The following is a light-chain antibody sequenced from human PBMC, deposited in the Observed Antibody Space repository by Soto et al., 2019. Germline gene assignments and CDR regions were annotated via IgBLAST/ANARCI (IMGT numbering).Light chain of an antibody. CDR1: SSNIGAGYD. Sequence: QSVLTQPPSVSGAPGQRVTIPCTGSSSNIGAGYDVHWYQQLPGTAPKLIIYGNNYRPSGVPDRFSGSKSGTSASLAITGLQAEDEADYYCQSYDSRLSVVFGGGTKLTVL. CDR2: GNN. J-gene: IGLJ3*02. V-gene: IGLV1-40*01. CDR3: QSYDSRLSVV.